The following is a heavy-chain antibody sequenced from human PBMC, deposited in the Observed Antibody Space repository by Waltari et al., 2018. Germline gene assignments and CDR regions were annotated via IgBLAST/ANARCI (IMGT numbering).Heavy chain of an antibody. CDR1: GGSISSSSYY. D-gene: IGHD1-26*01. V-gene: IGHV4-39*07. CDR2: IYYSGST. Sequence: QLQLQESGPGLVKPSETLSLTCTVSGGSISSSSYYWGWIRQPPGKGLEWIGSIYYSGSTYYNPSLKSRVTISVDTSKNQFSLKLSSVTAADTAVYYCARDLVGATQDAFDIWGQGTMVTVSS. J-gene: IGHJ3*02. CDR3: ARDLVGATQDAFDI.